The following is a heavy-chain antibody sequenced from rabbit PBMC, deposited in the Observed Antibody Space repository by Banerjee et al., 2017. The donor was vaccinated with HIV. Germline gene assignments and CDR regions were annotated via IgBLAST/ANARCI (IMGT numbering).Heavy chain of an antibody. Sequence: QEQLEESGGDLVKPEGSLTLTCTGSGFSFSSSYYMYWVRQAPGKGLEWIGCIYTGNAKTYYASWAKGRFTISKSSSTTVTLQMTSLTAADTATYFCARDAGTGDYIDVYFDLRGQGTLVTVS. CDR3: ARDAGTGDYIDVYFDL. V-gene: IGHV1S45*01. CDR2: IYTGNAKT. J-gene: IGHJ4*01. D-gene: IGHD8-1*01. CDR1: GFSFSSSYY.